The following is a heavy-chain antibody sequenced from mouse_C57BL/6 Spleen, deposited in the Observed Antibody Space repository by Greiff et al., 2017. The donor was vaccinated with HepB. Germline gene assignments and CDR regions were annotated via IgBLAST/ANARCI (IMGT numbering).Heavy chain of an antibody. V-gene: IGHV14-4*01. J-gene: IGHJ2*01. CDR1: GFNIKDDY. CDR3: TRGRYGYFFDY. Sequence: EVQLQQSGAELVRPGASVKLSCTASGFNIKDDYMHWVKQRPEQGLEWIGWIDPGNGDTEYASKFQGKATITADTSSNTAYLQLSSLTSEDTAVYCCTRGRYGYFFDYWGQGTTLTVSS. CDR2: IDPGNGDT. D-gene: IGHD2-10*02.